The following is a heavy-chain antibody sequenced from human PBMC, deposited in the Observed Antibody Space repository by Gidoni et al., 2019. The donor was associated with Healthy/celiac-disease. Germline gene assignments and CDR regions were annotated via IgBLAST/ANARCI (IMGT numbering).Heavy chain of an antibody. J-gene: IGHJ5*02. V-gene: IGHV4-34*01. CDR1: GGSFSGYY. D-gene: IGHD6-13*01. CDR3: ARRGTYSSSWYLSNWFDP. CDR2: INHSGST. Sequence: QVQLQQWGAGLLKPSETLSLTCAVYGGSFSGYYWSWIRQPPGKGLEWIGEINHSGSTNYNPSLKSRVTISVDTSKNQFSLKLSSVTAADTAVYYCARRGTYSSSWYLSNWFDPWGQGTLVTVSS.